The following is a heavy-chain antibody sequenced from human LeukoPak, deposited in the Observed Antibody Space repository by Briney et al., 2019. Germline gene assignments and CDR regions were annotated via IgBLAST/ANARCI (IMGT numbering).Heavy chain of an antibody. CDR1: GFTFGDYA. Sequence: AGGSLRLSCTASGFTFGDYAMSWVRQPPGKGLEWIGEINHSGSTNYNPSLKSRVTISVDTSKNQFSLKLSSVTAADTAVYYCARGVRDGYNLKWQIQRYFQHWGQGTLVTVSS. J-gene: IGHJ1*01. V-gene: IGHV4-34*01. CDR2: INHSGST. D-gene: IGHD5-24*01. CDR3: ARGVRDGYNLKWQIQRYFQH.